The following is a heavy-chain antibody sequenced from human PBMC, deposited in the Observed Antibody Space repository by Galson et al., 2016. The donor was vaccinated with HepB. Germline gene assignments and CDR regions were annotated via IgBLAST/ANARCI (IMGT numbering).Heavy chain of an antibody. D-gene: IGHD1/OR15-1a*01. J-gene: IGHJ4*02. CDR1: GFIFNRNA. V-gene: IGHV3-30*04. Sequence: SLRLSCAASGFIFNRNAIHWVRQAPGNGLEWVAVVSHDASHEHYADSVKGRFTLPRDNSERTVNLQMNTLRPEDTAIYYCAKDQYAYGKTLSQIGQWGQGTLVIVSS. CDR2: VSHDASHE. CDR3: AKDQYAYGKTLSQIGQ.